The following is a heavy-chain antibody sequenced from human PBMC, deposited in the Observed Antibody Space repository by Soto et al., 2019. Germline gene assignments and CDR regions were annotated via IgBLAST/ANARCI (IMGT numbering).Heavy chain of an antibody. Sequence: PGESLKISCKGSGYSFTSYWIGWVRQMPGKGLEWMGIIYPGDSVTRYSPSFQGQVTISADKSISTAYLQWSSLKASDTAMYYCARLGTTIFGVVIKDAFDIWGQGTMVTVSS. CDR3: ARLGTTIFGVVIKDAFDI. V-gene: IGHV5-51*01. CDR2: IYPGDSVT. D-gene: IGHD3-3*01. CDR1: GYSFTSYW. J-gene: IGHJ3*02.